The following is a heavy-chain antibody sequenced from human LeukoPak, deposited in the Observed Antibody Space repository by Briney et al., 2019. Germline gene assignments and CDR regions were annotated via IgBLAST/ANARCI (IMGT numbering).Heavy chain of an antibody. D-gene: IGHD3-9*01. J-gene: IGHJ6*03. Sequence: GGSLRLSCAASGFTFSSYWMRWVRQAPGKGLVWVSRINSDGSSTSYADSVKGRFTISRDNAKDTLYLQMNSLRAEDTAVYYCARWNYDILTGYYSYYYYMDVWGKGTTVTVSS. CDR1: GFTFSSYW. CDR2: INSDGSST. CDR3: ARWNYDILTGYYSYYYYMDV. V-gene: IGHV3-74*01.